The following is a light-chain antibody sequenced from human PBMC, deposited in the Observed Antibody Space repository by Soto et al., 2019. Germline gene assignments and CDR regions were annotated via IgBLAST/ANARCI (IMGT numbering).Light chain of an antibody. Sequence: DIQMTQSPSTLSASVGDRVTITCRASQSISSWLAWYQQKPGKAPKLLIYDASSLESGVPSRFSGSGSGTEFTLTISSLQPEDFATYYCQQANSFPQTLGQGTKVDIK. J-gene: IGKJ1*01. V-gene: IGKV1-5*01. CDR2: DAS. CDR1: QSISSW. CDR3: QQANSFPQT.